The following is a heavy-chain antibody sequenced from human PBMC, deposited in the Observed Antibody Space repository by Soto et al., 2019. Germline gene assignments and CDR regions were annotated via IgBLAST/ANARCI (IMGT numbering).Heavy chain of an antibody. CDR1: GFSFNPYV. CDR3: ARHGGSGYDFGLLYY. CDR2: IRSNTAIT. V-gene: IGHV3-23*01. D-gene: IGHD5-12*01. Sequence: PGGSLRLSCVASGFSFNPYVMAWVRQAPGKGLEWVSAIRSNTAITHYPDSMRGRFTISRVNSENTIFLQMHSLRVEDTAVYYCARHGGSGYDFGLLYYWGQGTLVTVSS. J-gene: IGHJ4*02.